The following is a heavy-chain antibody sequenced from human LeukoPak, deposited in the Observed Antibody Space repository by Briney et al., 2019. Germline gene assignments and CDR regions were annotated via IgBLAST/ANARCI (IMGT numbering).Heavy chain of an antibody. CDR3: ARGGDIAVAGIFLDY. Sequence: PSQTLSLTCTVSGGSISSGGYYWSWIRQHPGKGLEWIGYIYYSGSTYYNPSLKSRVTISVDTSKNQFSLKLSSVTAADTAVYYCARGGDIAVAGIFLDYWGQGTLVTVSS. J-gene: IGHJ4*02. V-gene: IGHV4-31*03. CDR1: GGSISSGGYY. CDR2: IYYSGST. D-gene: IGHD6-19*01.